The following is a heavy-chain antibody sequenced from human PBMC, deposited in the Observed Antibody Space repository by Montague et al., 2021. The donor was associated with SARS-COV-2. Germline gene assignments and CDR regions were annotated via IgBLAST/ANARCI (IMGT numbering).Heavy chain of an antibody. J-gene: IGHJ4*02. CDR1: GFIFSDYY. V-gene: IGHV3-11*01. D-gene: IGHD2-15*01. CDR2: ISGSGSKT. Sequence: SLRLSCAASGFIFSDYYMTWIRQAPGKGLEWVSHISGSGSKTYYAESVKGRFTISRDTANNSVYLQMKFLGAEDTAVYYCARDLAVVAATPFDYWGQGTLVTVSS. CDR3: ARDLAVVAATPFDY.